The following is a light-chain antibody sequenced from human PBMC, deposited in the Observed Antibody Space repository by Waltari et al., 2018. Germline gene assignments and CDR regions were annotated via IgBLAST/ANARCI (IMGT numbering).Light chain of an antibody. J-gene: IGKJ2*03. CDR2: WAS. CDR3: QQYYATPYS. V-gene: IGKV4-1*01. Sequence: DVVMTQSPDSLAVSLGERATINCTSRQSLLYRSRNKNSLAWYQQKPGQPPKLLLYWASARETGVPDRISGSGSGTDFTLTISSLQAEDVAVYDCQQYYATPYSCGQGTKVEIK. CDR1: QSLLYRSRNKNS.